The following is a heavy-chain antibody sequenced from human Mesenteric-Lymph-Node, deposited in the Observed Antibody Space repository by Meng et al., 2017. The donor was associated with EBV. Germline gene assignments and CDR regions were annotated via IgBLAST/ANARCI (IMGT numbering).Heavy chain of an antibody. CDR2: VDHSGGT. CDR3: ARGEKGPIDY. V-gene: IGHV4-4*02. CDR1: VDSISNSNW. J-gene: IGHJ4*02. Sequence: VQLQESGPGLVKPSGTLSLTCAVSVDSISNSNWWSWVRQSPGKGLEWIGEVDHSGGTNYNPSLKSRVTISVDTSKNQFSLKLSSVTAADTAVYYCARGEKGPIDYWGQGTLVTVSS.